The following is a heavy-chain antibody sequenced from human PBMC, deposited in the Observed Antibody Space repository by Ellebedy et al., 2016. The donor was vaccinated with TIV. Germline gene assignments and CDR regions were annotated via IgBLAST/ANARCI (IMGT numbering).Heavy chain of an antibody. CDR3: ARASGRAVTAKNDY. Sequence: AASVKVSCKASGYPFSSYGISWVRQAPGQGLEWMGWISAYNGNTKYAQTLQGRVTMTTDTSKSTAYMELRSLGSDDTAVYYCARASGRAVTAKNDYWGQGTLVTVSS. CDR1: GYPFSSYG. CDR2: ISAYNGNT. D-gene: IGHD4-17*01. J-gene: IGHJ4*02. V-gene: IGHV1-18*04.